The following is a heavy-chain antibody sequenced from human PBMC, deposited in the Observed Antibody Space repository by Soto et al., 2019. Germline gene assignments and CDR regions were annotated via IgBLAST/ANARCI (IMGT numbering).Heavy chain of an antibody. Sequence: GGSLRLSCAASGFIFRDYAMYWVRQAPGKGLEWVSVISGSDGTTFYADSVRGRVTSSRDNSRNMVYLQMISLRAEDTAVYYCAKVIGGSESYWGGSHYYYALDVWGQGTTVIVSS. J-gene: IGHJ6*02. D-gene: IGHD3-10*01. CDR2: ISGSDGTT. CDR1: GFIFRDYA. V-gene: IGHV3-23*01. CDR3: AKVIGGSESYWGGSHYYYALDV.